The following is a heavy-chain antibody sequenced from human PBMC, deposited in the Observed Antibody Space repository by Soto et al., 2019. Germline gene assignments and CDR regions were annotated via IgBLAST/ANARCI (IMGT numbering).Heavy chain of an antibody. CDR3: AREATGVAAAVDYYYYYMDV. Sequence: QVQLVQSGAEVKKPGASVKVSCKASGYTFTSYGISWVRQAPGQGLEWMGWISAYNCNTKYAQKLQGRVTMTTDTSTSTAYMELRSLRSDDTAVYYCAREATGVAAAVDYYYYYMDVWGKGTTVTVSS. CDR1: GYTFTSYG. CDR2: ISAYNCNT. J-gene: IGHJ6*03. V-gene: IGHV1-18*01. D-gene: IGHD6-13*01.